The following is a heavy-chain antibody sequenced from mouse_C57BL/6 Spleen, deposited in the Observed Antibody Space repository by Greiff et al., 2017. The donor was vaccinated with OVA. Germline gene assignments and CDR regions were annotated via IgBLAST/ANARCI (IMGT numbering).Heavy chain of an antibody. CDR1: GYTFTSYW. D-gene: IGHD2-4*01. CDR2: IYPSDSET. Sequence: QVQLQQPGAELVRPGSSVKLSCKASGYTFTSYWMDWVKQRPGQGLEWIGNIYPSDSETHYNQKFKDKATLTVDKSSSTAYMQLSSLTSEDSAVYYCASPIYYDYDEDYYAMDYWGQGTSVTVSS. J-gene: IGHJ4*01. CDR3: ASPIYYDYDEDYYAMDY. V-gene: IGHV1-61*01.